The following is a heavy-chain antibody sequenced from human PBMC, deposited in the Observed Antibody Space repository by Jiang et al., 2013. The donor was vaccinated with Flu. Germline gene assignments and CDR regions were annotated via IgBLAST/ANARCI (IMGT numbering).Heavy chain of an antibody. CDR2: ISSSGSTI. Sequence: LSCAASGFTFSDYYMSWIRQAPGKGLEWVSYISSSGSTIYYADSVKGRFTISRDNAKNSLYLQMNSLRAEDTAVYYCAVHGDFYYFDYWGQGTLVTVSS. J-gene: IGHJ4*02. V-gene: IGHV3-11*04. CDR1: GFTFSDYY. D-gene: IGHD4-17*01. CDR3: AVHGDFYYFDY.